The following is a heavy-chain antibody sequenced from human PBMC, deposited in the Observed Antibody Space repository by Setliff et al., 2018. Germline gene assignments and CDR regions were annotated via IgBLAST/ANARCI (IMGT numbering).Heavy chain of an antibody. Sequence: PSETLSLTCTVSGDSISSGDYFWSWIREPPGKGLEWIAYIYHSGSAYYNPPLKSRVTMSVDTSKNQFSLHLTSVTAADTAVYYCAREVGTATSSDAFDVWGQGMMVTVSS. V-gene: IGHV4-30-4*08. J-gene: IGHJ3*01. CDR1: GDSISSGDYF. CDR3: AREVGTATSSDAFDV. CDR2: IYHSGSA. D-gene: IGHD1-26*01.